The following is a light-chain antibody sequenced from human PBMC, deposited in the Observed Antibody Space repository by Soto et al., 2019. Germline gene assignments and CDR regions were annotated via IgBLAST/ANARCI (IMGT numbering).Light chain of an antibody. V-gene: IGKV1-39*01. J-gene: IGKJ2*01. CDR3: QQTYNTPYT. CDR1: QSISSY. CDR2: ATS. Sequence: DIQMTQSPSSLSASVGDRVTIACRASQSISSYLNWYHQRPGKAPKVLIYATSTLQSGVPSRFSGSGSGTNFTLTISSLXXXXXXXYYCQQTYNTPYTFGQGTKLEIK.